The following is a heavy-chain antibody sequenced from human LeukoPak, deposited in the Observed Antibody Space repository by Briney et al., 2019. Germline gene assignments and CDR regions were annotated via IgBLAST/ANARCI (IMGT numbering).Heavy chain of an antibody. CDR3: ARYSSSSYFNYYYYYYMDV. V-gene: IGHV5-51*01. CDR2: IYPGDSDT. D-gene: IGHD6-13*01. Sequence: GESLKISCKGSGYSFTSYWIGWVRQVPGKGLEWMGIIYPGDSDTRYSPSFQGQVTISADKSISTAYLQWSSLKASDTAMYYCARYSSSSYFNYYYYYYMDVWGKGTTVTVSS. CDR1: GYSFTSYW. J-gene: IGHJ6*03.